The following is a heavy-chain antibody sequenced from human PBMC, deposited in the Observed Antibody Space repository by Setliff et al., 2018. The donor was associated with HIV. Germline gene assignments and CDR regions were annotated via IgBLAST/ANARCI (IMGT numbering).Heavy chain of an antibody. Sequence: PSETLSLTCSVSGDSISSGSYYWSWIRLPAGKGLEWIGQIHTTGSTNYNPSLKSRVTISIDTSKNQFSLKLNSVTATDTAVYYCARDALELLWFGELGPYNWSDPWGQGTLVTVSS. J-gene: IGHJ5*02. D-gene: IGHD3-10*01. CDR3: ARDALELLWFGELGPYNWSDP. CDR1: GDSISSGSYY. V-gene: IGHV4-61*09. CDR2: IHTTGST.